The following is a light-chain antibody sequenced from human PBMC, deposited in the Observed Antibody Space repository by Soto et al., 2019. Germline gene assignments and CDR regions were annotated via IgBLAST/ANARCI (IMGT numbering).Light chain of an antibody. Sequence: QSALTQPPSASGSPGQSVTISCTGTSSDVGGYNYVSWYQQHPGKAPKLMIYEVSKRPSGVPDRFSGSKSGNTASLTISGLQAEDEADYYCCSYAGSSTVVFGGGTQLTVL. CDR1: SSDVGGYNY. V-gene: IGLV2-8*01. CDR3: CSYAGSSTVV. J-gene: IGLJ2*01. CDR2: EVS.